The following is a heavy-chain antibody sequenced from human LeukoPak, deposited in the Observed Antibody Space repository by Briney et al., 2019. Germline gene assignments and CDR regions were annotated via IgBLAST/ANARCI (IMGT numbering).Heavy chain of an antibody. CDR1: GYTFTIYY. V-gene: IGHV1-46*01. J-gene: IGHJ4*02. Sequence: ASVKVSCKASGYTFTIYYMHWVRQAPGQGLEWMGIINPSGGSTSYAQKFQGRVTMTRDTSTSTVYMELSSLRSEDTAVYYCAREGDGYSYGLEGDYFDYWGQGTLVTVSS. D-gene: IGHD5-18*01. CDR3: AREGDGYSYGLEGDYFDY. CDR2: INPSGGST.